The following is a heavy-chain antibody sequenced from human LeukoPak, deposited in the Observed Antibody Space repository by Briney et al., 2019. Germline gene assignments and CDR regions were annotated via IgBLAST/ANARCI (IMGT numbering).Heavy chain of an antibody. CDR2: ISAYNGNT. J-gene: IGHJ4*02. CDR3: VALTYYYDSSGYMNFDY. V-gene: IGHV1-18*01. Sequence: ASVKLSCKASGYTFTSYGISWVRQAPGQGLEWMGWISAYNGNTNYAQKLQGRVTMTTDTSTSTAYMELRSLRSDDTAVYYCVALTYYYDSSGYMNFDYWGQGTLVTVSS. CDR1: GYTFTSYG. D-gene: IGHD3-22*01.